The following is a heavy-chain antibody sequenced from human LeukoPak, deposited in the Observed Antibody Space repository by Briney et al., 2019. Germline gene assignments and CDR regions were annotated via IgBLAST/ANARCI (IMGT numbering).Heavy chain of an antibody. V-gene: IGHV4-34*01. D-gene: IGHD2-21*01. CDR3: AKKKVDVVGNQYYYYYGLDV. CDR2: INHSGIN. Sequence: PSETLSLTCAFYGGSLSGYSLTWIRQPPGKGLEWIGEINHSGINHFNPSLKSRVTISADTSKKQVFLNLSAVTAAGTAVYYCAKKKVDVVGNQYYYYYGLDVWGQGTTVTVSS. CDR1: GGSLSGYS. J-gene: IGHJ6*02.